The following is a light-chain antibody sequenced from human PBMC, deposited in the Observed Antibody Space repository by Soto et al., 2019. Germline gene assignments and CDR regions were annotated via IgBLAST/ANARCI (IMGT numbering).Light chain of an antibody. CDR3: CSFAGSYTFWV. CDR2: DVS. Sequence: QSALTQPRSVSGSPGQSVTISCTGTSSDVGYYNYVSWYQQYPGKAPKLVIYDVSKRPSGVPDRFSGSKSGNTASLTISGLQSEDEAYNYCCSFAGSYTFWVFGGGTKLTVL. CDR1: SSDVGYYNY. J-gene: IGLJ3*02. V-gene: IGLV2-11*01.